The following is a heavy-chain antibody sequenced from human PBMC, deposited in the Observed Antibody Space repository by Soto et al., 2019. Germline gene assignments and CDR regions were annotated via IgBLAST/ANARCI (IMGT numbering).Heavy chain of an antibody. V-gene: IGHV3-21*01. D-gene: IGHD2-15*01. CDR1: GFPFSSCT. J-gene: IGHJ6*02. CDR2: ISPSTSHI. CDR3: SGCSGGACHQNYGMDV. Sequence: EVHLVESGGGLVKPGGSLRLSCAVSGFPFSSCTMNWVRQAPGKGLEWVSSISPSTSHIYYADSVKGRFTISRDNAKNSLFLQMNSLGAEDTAVYYCSGCSGGACHQNYGMDVWGQGTTVTVSS.